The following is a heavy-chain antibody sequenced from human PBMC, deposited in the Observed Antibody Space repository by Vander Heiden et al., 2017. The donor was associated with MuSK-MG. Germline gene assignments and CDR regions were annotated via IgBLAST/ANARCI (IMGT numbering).Heavy chain of an antibody. J-gene: IGHJ4*02. CDR1: GFTFPTYS. V-gene: IGHV3-23*01. D-gene: IGHD6-19*01. Sequence: VQLLESGGGLVQSGGSLRLSCAASGFTFPTYSMAWVRQAPGNGLEWVSALTKSGDSTYYADSVKGRFTISRDNSKNTLYLQMSSLRAEDTAVYYCAKDARRTSGWYYFNYWGQGALVTVSS. CDR2: LTKSGDST. CDR3: AKDARRTSGWYYFNY.